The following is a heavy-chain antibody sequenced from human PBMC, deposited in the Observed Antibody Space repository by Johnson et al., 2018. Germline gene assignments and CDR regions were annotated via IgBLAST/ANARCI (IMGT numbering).Heavy chain of an antibody. Sequence: EVQLVESGGGLVKPGGSLRLSCAASGFTFSASALHWVRQASGKGLEWVARIRSRSNNYATAYAASVKGRFIVSRDDSKSTAYLQMNSLKTEYTAVYYCTRFYDSASDYWGQGTLVTVSS. V-gene: IGHV3-73*01. D-gene: IGHD3-22*01. CDR1: GFTFSASA. J-gene: IGHJ4*02. CDR3: TRFYDSASDY. CDR2: IRSRSNNYAT.